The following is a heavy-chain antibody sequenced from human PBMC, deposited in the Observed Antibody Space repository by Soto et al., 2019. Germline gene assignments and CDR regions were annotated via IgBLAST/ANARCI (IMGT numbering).Heavy chain of an antibody. CDR1: GYTFTSYG. Sequence: GASVKVSCKASGYTFTSYGISWVRQAPGQGLEWMGWISAYNGNTNYAQKLQGRVTMTTDTSTSTAYMELRSLRSDDTAVYYCARDKASQAAAYSDYWGQETLVTVSS. V-gene: IGHV1-18*01. J-gene: IGHJ4*02. D-gene: IGHD6-13*01. CDR3: ARDKASQAAAYSDY. CDR2: ISAYNGNT.